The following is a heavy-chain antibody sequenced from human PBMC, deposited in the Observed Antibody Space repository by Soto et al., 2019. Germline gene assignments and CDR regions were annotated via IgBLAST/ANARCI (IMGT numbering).Heavy chain of an antibody. V-gene: IGHV1-8*01. CDR2: MNPNSGNT. CDR3: ARVGRNRRGGDSSGYYYYY. CDR1: GYTFTSYD. D-gene: IGHD3-22*01. J-gene: IGHJ4*02. Sequence: QVQLVQSGAEVKKPGASVKVSCKASGYTFTSYDINWVRQATGQGLEWMGWMNPNSGNTGYAQKFQGRVTMTRNTSIHTADMELSSVRSEDTAWNYCARVGRNRRGGDSSGYYYYYWGQGTLVTVSS.